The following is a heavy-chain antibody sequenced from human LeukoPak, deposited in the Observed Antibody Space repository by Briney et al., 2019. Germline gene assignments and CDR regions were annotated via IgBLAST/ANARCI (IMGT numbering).Heavy chain of an antibody. CDR1: GFTFSSYS. J-gene: IGHJ4*02. D-gene: IGHD3-22*01. V-gene: IGHV3-21*01. CDR3: ARERDYYDSSGYGMFSDY. Sequence: GGSLRLSCAASGFTFSSYSMNWVRQAPGKGLEWVSSISSSSSYIYYADSVKGRFTISRDNDKNSLYLQMNSLRAEDTAVYYCARERDYYDSSGYGMFSDYWGQGALVTVSS. CDR2: ISSSSSYI.